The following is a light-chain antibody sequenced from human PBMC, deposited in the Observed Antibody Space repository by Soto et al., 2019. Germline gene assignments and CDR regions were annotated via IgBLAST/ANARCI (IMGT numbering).Light chain of an antibody. CDR2: AAS. J-gene: IGKJ5*01. Sequence: DIQFTQSPSSLSASVVDRVTITCRASQGISSYLAWYQQKPGKAPKLLIYAASTLQSGVPSRFSGSGSGTDFTLTISSLQPDDFATYYCQQYNYYPITFGQGTRLEI. V-gene: IGKV1-9*01. CDR3: QQYNYYPIT. CDR1: QGISSY.